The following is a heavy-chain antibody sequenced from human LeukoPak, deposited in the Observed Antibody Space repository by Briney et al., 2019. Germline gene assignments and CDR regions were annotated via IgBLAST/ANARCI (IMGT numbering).Heavy chain of an antibody. V-gene: IGHV4-31*03. J-gene: IGHJ4*02. Sequence: SGTLSLTCTVSGGSISSGGYYWSWIRQHPGKGLEWIGYIYYSGSTYYNPSLKSRVTISVDTSKNQFSLKLSSVTAADTAVYYCARVGYYDSSGYYGLSFDYWGQGTLVTVSS. CDR3: ARVGYYDSSGYYGLSFDY. CDR1: GGSISSGGYY. D-gene: IGHD3-22*01. CDR2: IYYSGST.